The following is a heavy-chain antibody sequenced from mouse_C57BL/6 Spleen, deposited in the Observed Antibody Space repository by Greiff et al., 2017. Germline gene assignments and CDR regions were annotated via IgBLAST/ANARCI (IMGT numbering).Heavy chain of an antibody. D-gene: IGHD2-1*01. CDR1: GYTFTSSW. J-gene: IGHJ3*01. Sequence: QVQLQQPGAELVKPGASVKMSCKASGYTFTSSWITWVKQRPGQGLEWIGDIYPGSGSTNYIEKFKSKATLTVDTSSSTAYMQLSSLTSEDSAVYYCARGGNYVTWFAYWGQGTLVTVSA. CDR2: IYPGSGST. V-gene: IGHV1-55*01. CDR3: ARGGNYVTWFAY.